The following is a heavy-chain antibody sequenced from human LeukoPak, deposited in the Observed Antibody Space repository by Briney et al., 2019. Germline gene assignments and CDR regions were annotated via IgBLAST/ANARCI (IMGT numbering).Heavy chain of an antibody. CDR3: ARAIRRDGYNFVY. Sequence: RGSLRLSCAASGFTFNYYEMNWVRQAPGKGLEWVSYISSGGSTIYYADSVKGRFTISRDNAKNSLYLQMNSLRAEDTAVYYCARAIRRDGYNFVYWGQGTLVTVSS. CDR1: GFTFNYYE. D-gene: IGHD5-24*01. J-gene: IGHJ4*02. CDR2: ISSGGSTI. V-gene: IGHV3-48*03.